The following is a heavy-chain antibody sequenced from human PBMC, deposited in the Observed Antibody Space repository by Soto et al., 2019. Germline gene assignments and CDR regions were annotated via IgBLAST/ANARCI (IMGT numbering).Heavy chain of an antibody. J-gene: IGHJ4*02. CDR3: AKDRRVTTGIFDY. D-gene: IGHD4-17*01. Sequence: EVQLLESGGGLVQPGGSLRLSCAASGFTFSSYAMSWVRQAPGKGLEWVSAISGSGGSTYYADSVKGRFTISRDNAKNTLYLQMNGMRAEDTAVYYCAKDRRVTTGIFDYWGQGTLVTASS. CDR1: GFTFSSYA. CDR2: ISGSGGST. V-gene: IGHV3-23*01.